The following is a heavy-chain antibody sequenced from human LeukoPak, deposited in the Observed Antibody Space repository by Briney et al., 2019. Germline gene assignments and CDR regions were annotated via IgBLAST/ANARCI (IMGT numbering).Heavy chain of an antibody. CDR1: GFTFSSYS. D-gene: IGHD1-7*01. Sequence: PGGSLRLSCAASGFTFSSYSMNWVRQAPGKGLEWVSYISSSSSTIYYADSVKGRFTISRDNAKNSLYLQMNSLRAEDTAVYYCARDLDNWNYDRLSWFDPWGQGTLVTVSS. J-gene: IGHJ5*02. CDR3: ARDLDNWNYDRLSWFDP. V-gene: IGHV3-48*01. CDR2: ISSSSSTI.